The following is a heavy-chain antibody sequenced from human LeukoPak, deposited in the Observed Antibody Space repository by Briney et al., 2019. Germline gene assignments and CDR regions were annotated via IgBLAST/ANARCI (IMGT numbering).Heavy chain of an antibody. D-gene: IGHD1-20*01. Sequence: GGSLRLSCAASGFTLRHYVMSWVRQAPGKGLEWVPCIDPSGTTLYYADSVKGRFIISRDNGKNSLYLQLRSLKDEDTAVYFCARAAYNWNWGQGTLVTVSS. J-gene: IGHJ4*02. CDR3: ARAAYNWN. CDR1: GFTLRHYV. CDR2: IDPSGTTL. V-gene: IGHV3-11*01.